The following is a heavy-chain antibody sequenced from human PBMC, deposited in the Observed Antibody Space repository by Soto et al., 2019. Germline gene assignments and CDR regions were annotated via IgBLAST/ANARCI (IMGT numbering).Heavy chain of an antibody. J-gene: IGHJ4*02. CDR2: FDPEDGET. CDR3: ATDSRTSPPTH. CDR1: GYTFTGYY. Sequence: ASVKVSCKASGYTFTGYYMHWVRQAPGKGLEWMGGFDPEDGETIYAQKFQGRVTMTEDTSTDTAYMELSSLRSEDTAVYYCATDSRTSPPTHWGQGTLVTVSS. D-gene: IGHD6-13*01. V-gene: IGHV1-24*01.